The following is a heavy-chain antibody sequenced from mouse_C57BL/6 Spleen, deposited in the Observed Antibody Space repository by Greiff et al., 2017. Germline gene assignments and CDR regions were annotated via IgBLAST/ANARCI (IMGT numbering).Heavy chain of an antibody. D-gene: IGHD2-1*01. V-gene: IGHV1-55*01. J-gene: IGHJ4*01. Sequence: QVQLQQPGAELVKPGASVKMSCKASGYTFTSYWITWVKQKPGQGLEWIGDIYPGSGSTNYNEKFKSKATLTVDTSSSTAYMQLSSLTSEDSAVYYGASYYGNRYYYAMDYWGQGTSVTVSS. CDR2: IYPGSGST. CDR1: GYTFTSYW. CDR3: ASYYGNRYYYAMDY.